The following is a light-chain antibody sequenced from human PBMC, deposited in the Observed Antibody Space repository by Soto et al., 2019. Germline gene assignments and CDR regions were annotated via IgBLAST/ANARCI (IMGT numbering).Light chain of an antibody. J-gene: IGKJ2*03. CDR2: AAS. CDR1: QSVGSN. Sequence: EVVMTQSPATLSVSPGETATLSCRASQSVGSNLAWYQQKPGQAPRLLIYAASTRATGIPARFSGSGSGTAFTLTISRLEPEDFAVYYCHHYGRSLSYSFGQGTKVDI. CDR3: HHYGRSLSYS. V-gene: IGKV3-15*01.